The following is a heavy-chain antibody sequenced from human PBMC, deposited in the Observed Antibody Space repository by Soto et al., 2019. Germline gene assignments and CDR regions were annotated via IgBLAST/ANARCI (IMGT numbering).Heavy chain of an antibody. CDR3: ARVAHGSGGSCRYYYNMDV. D-gene: IGHD2-15*01. Sequence: ASVKVSCKASGYTSTSYGISWVRQAPGQGLEWMGWISAYNGNTNYAQKLQGRATMTTDTSTSTAYMELRSLRSDDTAVYYCARVAHGSGGSCRYYYNMDVWGKGTTVTVSS. CDR1: GYTSTSYG. CDR2: ISAYNGNT. J-gene: IGHJ6*03. V-gene: IGHV1-18*01.